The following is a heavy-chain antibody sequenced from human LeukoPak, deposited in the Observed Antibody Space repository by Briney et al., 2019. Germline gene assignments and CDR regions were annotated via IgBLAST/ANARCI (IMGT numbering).Heavy chain of an antibody. CDR3: ARVYYSSSYDYWYFDL. D-gene: IGHD6-13*01. J-gene: IGHJ2*01. V-gene: IGHV4-59*01. CDR2: IYYSGST. Sequence: SETLSLTCTVSGGSISSYYWSWIRQPPGKGLEWIGYIYYSGSTNYSPSLKSRVTISVDTSKNQFSLKLSSVTAADTAVYYCARVYYSSSYDYWYFDLWGRGTLVTVSS. CDR1: GGSISSYY.